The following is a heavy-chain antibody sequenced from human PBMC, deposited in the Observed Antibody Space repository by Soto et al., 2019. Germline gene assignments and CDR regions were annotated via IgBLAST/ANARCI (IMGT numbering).Heavy chain of an antibody. V-gene: IGHV1-18*01. CDR1: GYTFSNYG. Sequence: ASVKVSCTASGYTFSNYGISWVRQPPGQGLEWMGWISAYNGDTHYAQKFQGRVTMSTDTSTSSAYVELRSLSSDDTAVYYCARVPSPWGQGTLVTVSS. CDR2: ISAYNGDT. J-gene: IGHJ5*02. CDR3: ARVPSP.